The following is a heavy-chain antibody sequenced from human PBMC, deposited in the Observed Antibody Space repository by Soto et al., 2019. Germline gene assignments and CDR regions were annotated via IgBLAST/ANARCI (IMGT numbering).Heavy chain of an antibody. J-gene: IGHJ4*02. CDR3: ARGRYGDY. D-gene: IGHD1-1*01. V-gene: IGHV1-18*01. CDR2: ISAHNGNT. CDR1: GYTFTSYG. Sequence: QVHLVQSGAEVKKPGASVKVSCKASGYTFTSYGITWVRQAPGQGLEWMGWISAHNGNTDYAQKLQGRGIVTRDTSTRTAYVELRSLRSDDTALYYGARGRYGDYWGQGALVTVSS.